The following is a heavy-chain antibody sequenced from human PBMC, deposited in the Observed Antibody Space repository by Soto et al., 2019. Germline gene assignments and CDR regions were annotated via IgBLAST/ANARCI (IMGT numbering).Heavy chain of an antibody. CDR1: GFTFSDFG. J-gene: IGHJ6*02. D-gene: IGHD3-10*01. V-gene: IGHV3-30*18. Sequence: PGGSLRLSCAASGFTFSDFGMHWVRQAPGKWLEWVAIISYDGILKYYADSVKGRFTISRDTSKGAVYLQMNSLTPEDTAVYYCAKDFKVSGGHYGSLNYYYGMDVWGQGXTVTVPS. CDR3: AKDFKVSGGHYGSLNYYYGMDV. CDR2: ISYDGILK.